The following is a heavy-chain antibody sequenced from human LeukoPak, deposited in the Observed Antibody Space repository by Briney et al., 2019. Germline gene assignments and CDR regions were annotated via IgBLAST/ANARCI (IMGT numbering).Heavy chain of an antibody. CDR1: RFTFSTYS. Sequence: PGGSLRLSCLASRFTFSTYSMNWVRQAPGKGLGWLSYITSSSSTMYYADSVQGRFTISRDNAKSSLYLQMNSLRAEDTAVYYCARDRVGAYWGQGTLVTVSS. CDR2: ITSSSSTM. J-gene: IGHJ4*02. V-gene: IGHV3-48*01. CDR3: ARDRVGAY. D-gene: IGHD1-26*01.